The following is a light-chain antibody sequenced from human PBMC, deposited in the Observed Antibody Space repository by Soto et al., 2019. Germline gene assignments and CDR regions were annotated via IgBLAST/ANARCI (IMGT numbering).Light chain of an antibody. Sequence: QSALTQPASVSGSPGQSITISCTGTSSDIGTYNSVSWYQQHAGKVPKLMIYDVTNRPSGVSDRFSGSKSGNTASLTISGLQAEDEADYYCTSYTTSSTLLFGGGTKLTV. V-gene: IGLV2-14*01. CDR3: TSYTTSSTLL. CDR2: DVT. CDR1: SSDIGTYNS. J-gene: IGLJ2*01.